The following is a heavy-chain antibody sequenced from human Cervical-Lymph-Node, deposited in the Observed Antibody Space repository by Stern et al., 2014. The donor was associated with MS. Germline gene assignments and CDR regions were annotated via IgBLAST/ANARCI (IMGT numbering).Heavy chain of an antibody. D-gene: IGHD2-21*02. CDR1: GVSLSIDSYY. J-gene: IGHJ4*02. V-gene: IGHV4-39*01. CDR2: VSHSGTT. CDR3: ARHDRIALGTAIGK. Sequence: QLQLQESGPGLVKPSETLSLTCSVSGVSLSIDSYYWGWVRQTPGKGLEWIGSVSHSGTTYYNPSLKSQFTIPANPSNNHFSLKLISVTAADTGVYYCARHDRIALGTAIGKWGQGTLVTVSP.